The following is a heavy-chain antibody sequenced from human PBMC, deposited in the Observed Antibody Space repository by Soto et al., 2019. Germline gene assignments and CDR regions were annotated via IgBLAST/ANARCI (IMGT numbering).Heavy chain of an antibody. D-gene: IGHD2-21*01. CDR2: ISSSGSTI. CDR3: ARELGYCGGDCYPYYYYYMDV. V-gene: IGHV3-11*01. Sequence: GGSLRLSCAASGFTFSDYYMSWIRQAPGKGLEWVSYISSSGSTIYYADSVKGRFTISRDNAKNSLYLQMNSLRAEDTAVYYCARELGYCGGDCYPYYYYYMDVWGKGTTVTVSS. CDR1: GFTFSDYY. J-gene: IGHJ6*03.